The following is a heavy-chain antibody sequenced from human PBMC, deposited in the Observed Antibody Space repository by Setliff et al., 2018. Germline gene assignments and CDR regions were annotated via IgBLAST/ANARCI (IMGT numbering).Heavy chain of an antibody. CDR1: GGSISSSNW. CDR3: ARGKSVTASNWFDP. J-gene: IGHJ5*02. V-gene: IGHV4-4*02. D-gene: IGHD5-18*01. CDR2: IYHSGST. Sequence: SETLSLTCAVSGGSISSSNWWSWVRQPPGKGLEWIGEIYHSGSTNYNPSLKSRVTISVDTSKNQFSLKLSSVTAADTAVYYCARGKSVTASNWFDPWGQGTLVTVSS.